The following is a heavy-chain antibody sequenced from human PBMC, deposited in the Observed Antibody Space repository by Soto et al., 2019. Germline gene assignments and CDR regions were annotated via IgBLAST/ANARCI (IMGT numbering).Heavy chain of an antibody. CDR3: AKNLAYDYVWGSFNY. V-gene: IGHV3-30*18. CDR1: GFTFSSYG. CDR2: ISYDGSNK. D-gene: IGHD3-16*01. J-gene: IGHJ4*02. Sequence: GESLKISCAASGFTFSSYGMHWVRQAPGKGLEWVAVISYDGSNKYYADSVKGRFTISRDNSKNTLYLQMNSLRAEDTAVYYCAKNLAYDYVWGSFNYWGQGTLVTVSS.